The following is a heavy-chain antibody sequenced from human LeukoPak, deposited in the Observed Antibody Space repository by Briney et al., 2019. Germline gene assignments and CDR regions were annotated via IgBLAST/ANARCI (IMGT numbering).Heavy chain of an antibody. J-gene: IGHJ4*02. V-gene: IGHV3-9*01. CDR3: ATSSS. Sequence: PGRSLRLSCAASGFTFDDYAMHWVRQAPGKGLERVSGISWNSGSIGYADSVKGRFTISRDNAKNSLYLQMNSLRAEDTALYYCATSSSWGQGTLVTVSS. CDR2: ISWNSGSI. CDR1: GFTFDDYA. D-gene: IGHD6-13*01.